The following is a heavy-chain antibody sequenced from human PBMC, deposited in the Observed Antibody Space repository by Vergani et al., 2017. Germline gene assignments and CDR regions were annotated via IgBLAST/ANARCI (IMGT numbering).Heavy chain of an antibody. Sequence: QVQLVQSGAEVKKPGSSVKVSCKVSGYTLTELSMHWVRQAPGKGLEWMGGFDPEDGETIYAQTFQGRVTITEDTSTDTAYMELSSLRSEDTAVYYCATDRGTAREKRGGPHTTYGMDVWGQGTTVTVSS. J-gene: IGHJ6*02. D-gene: IGHD6-13*01. V-gene: IGHV1-24*01. CDR2: FDPEDGET. CDR3: ATDRGTAREKRGGPHTTYGMDV. CDR1: GYTLTELS.